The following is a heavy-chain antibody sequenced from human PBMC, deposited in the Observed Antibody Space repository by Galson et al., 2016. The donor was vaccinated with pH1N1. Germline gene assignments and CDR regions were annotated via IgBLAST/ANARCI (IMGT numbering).Heavy chain of an antibody. J-gene: IGHJ6*02. CDR3: ARGEGIRYYYSGMDV. D-gene: IGHD3-16*01. V-gene: IGHV4-30-4*01. Sequence: SGTTYFSPSLKSRLSMSVDMSNNQFSLTLNSVTAADTAVYYCARGEGIRYYYSGMDVWGQGTTVTVFS. CDR2: SGTT.